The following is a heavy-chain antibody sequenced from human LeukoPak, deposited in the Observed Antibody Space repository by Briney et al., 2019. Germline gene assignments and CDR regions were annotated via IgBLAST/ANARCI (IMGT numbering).Heavy chain of an antibody. J-gene: IGHJ4*02. CDR1: GFTFDDYA. D-gene: IGHD3-10*01. CDR3: AKERFGERRFDY. Sequence: GRSLRLSCAASGFTFDDYAMHWVRQAPGKGLEWVSGISWNSGSIGYADSVKGRSTISRDNAKNSLYLQMNSLRAEDTALYYCAKERFGERRFDYWGQGTLVTVSS. CDR2: ISWNSGSI. V-gene: IGHV3-9*01.